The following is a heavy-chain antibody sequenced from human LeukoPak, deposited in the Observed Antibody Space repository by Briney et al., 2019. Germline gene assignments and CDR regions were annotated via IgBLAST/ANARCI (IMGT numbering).Heavy chain of an antibody. CDR2: IWYDGSNK. CDR3: ARDCGYSSGWYTQFDH. D-gene: IGHD6-19*01. J-gene: IGHJ4*02. Sequence: GGSLRLSCAASGFTFSSYGMHWVRQAPGKGLEWVAVIWYDGSNKYYADSVKGRFTISRDNSKNTLYLQMNSLRAEDTAVYYCARDCGYSSGWYTQFDHWGQGTLVTVSS. CDR1: GFTFSSYG. V-gene: IGHV3-33*01.